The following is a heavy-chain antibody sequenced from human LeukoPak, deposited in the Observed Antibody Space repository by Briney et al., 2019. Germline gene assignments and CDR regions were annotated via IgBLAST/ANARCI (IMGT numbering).Heavy chain of an antibody. CDR1: GGSISSYY. Sequence: SETLSLTCTVSGGSISSYYWSWIRQPPGKGLEWIGYIYYSGSTNYNPSLKSRVTISVDTSKNQFSLKLSSVTAADTAVYYCARDRAPSSWIFFDYWGQGTLVTVSS. V-gene: IGHV4-59*01. CDR2: IYYSGST. CDR3: ARDRAPSSWIFFDY. J-gene: IGHJ4*02. D-gene: IGHD2-15*01.